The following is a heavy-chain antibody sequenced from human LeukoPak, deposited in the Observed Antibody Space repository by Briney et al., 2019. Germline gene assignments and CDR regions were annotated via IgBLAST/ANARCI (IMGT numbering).Heavy chain of an antibody. V-gene: IGHV3-23*01. D-gene: IGHD6-13*01. CDR1: GFTFSSYA. J-gene: IGHJ4*02. CDR2: ISGSGGST. Sequence: QPGGSLRLSCAASGFTFSSYAMSWVRQAPGKGLEWVSAISGSGGSTYYADSVKGRFTISRDNSKNTLYLQMNSLRAEDTAVYYCAKERIAAAVNHPYYFDYWGQGTLVTVSS. CDR3: AKERIAAAVNHPYYFDY.